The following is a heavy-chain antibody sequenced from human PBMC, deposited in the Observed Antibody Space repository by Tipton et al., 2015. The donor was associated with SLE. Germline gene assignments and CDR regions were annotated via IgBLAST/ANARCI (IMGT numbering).Heavy chain of an antibody. CDR1: GGSISSSSYY. Sequence: TLSLTCTVSGGSISSSSYYWGWIRQPPGKGLEWIGCIYYSGSTNYNPSLTSRVTISVDTSKNQFSLKLSSVTAADTAVYYCARVGWLAEDYWGQGTLVTVSS. CDR3: ARVGWLAEDY. J-gene: IGHJ4*02. D-gene: IGHD5-12*01. CDR2: IYYSGST. V-gene: IGHV4-61*05.